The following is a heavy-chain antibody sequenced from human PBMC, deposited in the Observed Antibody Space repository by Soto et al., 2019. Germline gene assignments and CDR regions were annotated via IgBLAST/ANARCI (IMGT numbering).Heavy chain of an antibody. CDR1: GFSFRNYG. D-gene: IGHD4-17*01. V-gene: IGHV3-33*01. CDR2: IWYDGSNK. Sequence: GGSLRLSCAASGFSFRNYGMHWVRQAPGKGLEWVAVIWYDGSNKYYADSVKGRFTISRDNSKNTLYLQMNSLRAEDTAVYYCARDARKTSVTKCLDYWGQGTLVTVSS. J-gene: IGHJ4*02. CDR3: ARDARKTSVTKCLDY.